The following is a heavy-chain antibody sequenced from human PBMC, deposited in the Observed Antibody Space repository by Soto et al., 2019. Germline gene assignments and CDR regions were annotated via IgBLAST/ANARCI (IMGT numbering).Heavy chain of an antibody. CDR2: ITGSGDSA. CDR3: AKGPYSDILTGYYDS. D-gene: IGHD3-9*01. Sequence: GGSLRLSCAASGFTFSSFVMQWVRQAPGKGLEWVSGITGSGDSAYYPDSVRGRFTISRENSKNTLYLQMNSLRVEDTAVYHCAKGPYSDILTGYYDSSGQGALVPVSS. J-gene: IGHJ4*02. V-gene: IGHV3-23*01. CDR1: GFTFSSFV.